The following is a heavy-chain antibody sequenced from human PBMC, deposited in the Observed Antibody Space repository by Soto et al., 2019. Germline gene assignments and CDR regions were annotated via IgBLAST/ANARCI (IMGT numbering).Heavy chain of an antibody. V-gene: IGHV1-69*01. CDR1: EGTFNSYA. D-gene: IGHD6-13*01. J-gene: IGHJ4*02. Sequence: QAQVVQSGAEVRKPGSSVKLSCKASEGTFNSYAIAWVRQAPGQGLEWMGGSIPYYNTLNYAQKFQDRVTITADDSTNTVYMELSSLRSDDTAVYFCASGASRWDTYFFDSWAQGTLVTVSS. CDR2: SIPYYNTL. CDR3: ASGASRWDTYFFDS.